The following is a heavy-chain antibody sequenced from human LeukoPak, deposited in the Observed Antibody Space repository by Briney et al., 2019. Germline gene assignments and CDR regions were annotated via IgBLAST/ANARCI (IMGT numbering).Heavy chain of an antibody. CDR1: GFTSSDYY. CDR2: ISSSSSYT. Sequence: KAGGSLRLSCAASGFTSSDYYMSWIRQAPGKGLEWVSYISSSSSYTNYAETVKGRFTISRDNAKNSLYLQMNSLRAEDTAVYYCARRQVVGGNYYGIDVWGQGTTVTVSS. V-gene: IGHV3-11*03. CDR3: ARRQVVGGNYYGIDV. D-gene: IGHD2-15*01. J-gene: IGHJ6*02.